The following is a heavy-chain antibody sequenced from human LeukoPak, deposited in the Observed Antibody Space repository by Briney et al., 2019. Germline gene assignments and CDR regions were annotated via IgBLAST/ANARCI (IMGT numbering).Heavy chain of an antibody. CDR2: ISYDGSNK. J-gene: IGHJ6*03. V-gene: IGHV3-30*04. CDR3: ARGGNYYDSSGYYYYYYMDV. D-gene: IGHD3-22*01. CDR1: GFTFSSYA. Sequence: PGGSLRLSCAASGFTFSSYAMHWVRQAPGKGLEWVAVISYDGSNKYYADSVKGRFTISRDNSKNTLYLQMNSLRAEDTAVYYCARGGNYYDSSGYYYYYYMDVWGKGTTVTVSS.